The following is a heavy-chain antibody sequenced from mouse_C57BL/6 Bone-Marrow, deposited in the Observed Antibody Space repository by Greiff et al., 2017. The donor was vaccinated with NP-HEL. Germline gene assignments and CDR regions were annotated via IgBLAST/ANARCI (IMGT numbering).Heavy chain of an antibody. V-gene: IGHV1-78*01. CDR1: GYTFTDHT. CDR3: ATLLDGYYVSYFDY. J-gene: IGHJ2*01. D-gene: IGHD2-3*01. CDR2: IYPRDGST. Sequence: VKLMESDAELVKPGASVKISCKVSGYTFTDHTIHWMKQRPEQGLEWIGYIYPRDGSTKYNEKFKGKATLTADKSSSTAYMQLNSLTSEDSAVYFCATLLDGYYVSYFDYWGQGTTLTVSS.